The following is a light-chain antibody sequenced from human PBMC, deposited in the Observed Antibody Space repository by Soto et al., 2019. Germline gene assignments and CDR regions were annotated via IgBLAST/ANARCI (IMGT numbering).Light chain of an antibody. Sequence: DIQLTQSPSFLSASLGDRVTITCLASQGISSYLAWYQQRAGKAPKFLMYAAPTLQSGVPSRFSGSGSGTEFALTISSLQPEDFATYYCQQLENYPLTFGGGTKVDI. V-gene: IGKV1-9*01. CDR2: AAP. J-gene: IGKJ4*01. CDR1: QGISSY. CDR3: QQLENYPLT.